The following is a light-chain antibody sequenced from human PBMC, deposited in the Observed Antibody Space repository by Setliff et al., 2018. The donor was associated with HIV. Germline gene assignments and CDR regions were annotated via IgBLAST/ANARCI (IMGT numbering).Light chain of an antibody. CDR3: LSHTGSDTFV. J-gene: IGLJ1*01. V-gene: IGLV2-23*01. Sequence: QSALSQPASVSGSPGQSITISCTGTPSDVGGFTLVSWYQKYPDRVPKLIIYDGSKRPSRVSDRFSGSKSANTASLTISGLQAEDEADYYCLSHTGSDTFVFGSGTKVTVL. CDR1: PSDVGGFTL. CDR2: DGS.